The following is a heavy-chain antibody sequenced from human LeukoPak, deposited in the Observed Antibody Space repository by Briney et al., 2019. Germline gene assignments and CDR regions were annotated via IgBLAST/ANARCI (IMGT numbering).Heavy chain of an antibody. CDR2: IYYSGST. CDR1: GGSVTSGTYY. D-gene: IGHD3-22*01. Sequence: PSETLSLTCTVSGGSVTSGTYYWSWIRQPPGKGLEWIGYIYYSGSTNYNPSLKSRVTVSVDTSKNQCSLKLSSVTAADTAVYYCARESTHYYDSRYNWGQGTLVTVSS. J-gene: IGHJ4*02. CDR3: ARESTHYYDSRYN. V-gene: IGHV4-61*01.